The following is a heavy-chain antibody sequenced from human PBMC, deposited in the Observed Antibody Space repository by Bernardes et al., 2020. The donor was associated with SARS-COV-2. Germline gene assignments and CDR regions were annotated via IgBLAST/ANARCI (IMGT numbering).Heavy chain of an antibody. D-gene: IGHD6-6*01. V-gene: IGHV3-48*03. Sequence: GGSLRLSCTVSGLSFSGYEMNWVRQAPGKGLEWVSYISPSGGTIYYADSVEGRFTIFRDNAKNSLFLQMNGLRVEDTAVYYCARSRRSSLAFDPWGQGTLVTVSS. CDR2: ISPSGGTI. CDR3: ARSRRSSLAFDP. J-gene: IGHJ5*02. CDR1: GLSFSGYE.